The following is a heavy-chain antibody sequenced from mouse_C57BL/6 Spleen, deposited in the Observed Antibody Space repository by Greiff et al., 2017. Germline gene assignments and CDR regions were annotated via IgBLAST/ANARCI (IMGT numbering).Heavy chain of an antibody. V-gene: IGHV3-6*01. CDR1: GYSITSGYY. D-gene: IGHD1-1*01. J-gene: IGHJ2*01. Sequence: EVQLQESGPGLVKPSQSLSLTCSVTGYSITSGYYWNWIRQFPGNKLEWMGYISYDGSNNFNPSLKNRISITRDTSKNQFFLKLNSVTTEDTATYYCARWGFITTVVENYWGQGTTLTVSS. CDR3: ARWGFITTVVENY. CDR2: ISYDGSN.